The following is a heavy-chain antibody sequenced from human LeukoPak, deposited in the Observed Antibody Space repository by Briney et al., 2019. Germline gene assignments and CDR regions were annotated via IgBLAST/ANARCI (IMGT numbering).Heavy chain of an antibody. CDR2: IYQSGSP. CDR1: GYSISSASY. V-gene: IGHV4-38-2*01. J-gene: IGHJ4*02. CDR3: ARPISSQGYFGVVID. D-gene: IGHD3-3*01. Sequence: SETLSLTCAVSGYSISSASYWGWIRQPPGKGLEWIGNIYQSGSPYYNPSLKSRVTISVDTSKNQFSLKLSSVTAADTAVYYCARPISSQGYFGVVIDWGQGTLVTVSS.